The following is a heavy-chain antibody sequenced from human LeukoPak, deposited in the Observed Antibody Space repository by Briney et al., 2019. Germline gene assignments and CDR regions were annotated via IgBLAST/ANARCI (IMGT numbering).Heavy chain of an antibody. J-gene: IGHJ4*02. D-gene: IGHD3-10*01. CDR3: AREGGTMVRGVTDPTVTAPDY. Sequence: GASVKVSCKASGYTFTSYGISWVRQAPGQGLEWMGWISAYNGNTNYAQKLQGRVTMTTDTSTSTAYMELRSLRSDDTAVYYCAREGGTMVRGVTDPTVTAPDYWGQGTLVTVSS. CDR1: GYTFTSYG. V-gene: IGHV1-18*01. CDR2: ISAYNGNT.